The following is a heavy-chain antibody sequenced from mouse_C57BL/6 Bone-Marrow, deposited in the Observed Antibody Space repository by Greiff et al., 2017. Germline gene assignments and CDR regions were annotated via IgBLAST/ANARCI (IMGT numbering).Heavy chain of an antibody. J-gene: IGHJ4*01. CDR3: ATPDSSGYVPLYYYAMDY. CDR2: IWSGGST. Sequence: QVQLQQSGPGLVQPSQSLSITCTVSGFSLTSYGVHWVRQSPGKGLEWLGVIWSGGSTDSNAAFISRLSISKDNSKSQVFFKMNSLQADDTAIYYCATPDSSGYVPLYYYAMDYWGQGTSVTVSS. D-gene: IGHD3-2*02. V-gene: IGHV2-2*01. CDR1: GFSLTSYG.